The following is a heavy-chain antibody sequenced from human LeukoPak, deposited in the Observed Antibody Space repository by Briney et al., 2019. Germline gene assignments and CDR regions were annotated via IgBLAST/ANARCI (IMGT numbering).Heavy chain of an antibody. J-gene: IGHJ6*03. CDR3: AKTYGSGSLAGYFYMDV. CDR1: GFTFSSYG. Sequence: GGSLRLSCAASGFTFSSYGMHWVRQAPGKGLEWVAFIRSDGSNKYYADSVKGRFTISRDNSKNTLYLQMNSLRTEDTAVYYCAKTYGSGSLAGYFYMDVWGKGTTVTISS. V-gene: IGHV3-30*02. CDR2: IRSDGSNK. D-gene: IGHD3-10*01.